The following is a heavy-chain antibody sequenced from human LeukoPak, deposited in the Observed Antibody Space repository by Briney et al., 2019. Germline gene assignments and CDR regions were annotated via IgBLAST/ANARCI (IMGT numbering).Heavy chain of an antibody. CDR2: IYYSGSN. CDR3: ARTNLEDRNFDL. Sequence: SETLSLTCTVSGGSISSGDYYWSWIRQPPGKGLEWIGYIYYSGSNYYNPSLKSRVTISENTSKNQFSLKLSSVTAADTAVYYCARTNLEDRNFDLWGRGTLVTVSS. J-gene: IGHJ2*01. V-gene: IGHV4-30-4*01. CDR1: GGSISSGDYY.